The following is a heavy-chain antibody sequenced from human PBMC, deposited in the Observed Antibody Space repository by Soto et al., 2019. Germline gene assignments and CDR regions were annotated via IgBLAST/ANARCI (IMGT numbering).Heavy chain of an antibody. J-gene: IGHJ5*02. D-gene: IGHD2-2*01. CDR1: GYTFTGYY. CDR3: ARGTIVVVPAANVWFDT. CDR2: INPNSGGT. V-gene: IGHV1-2*04. Sequence: ASVKVSCKASGYTFTGYYMHWVRQAPGQGLEWMGWINPNSGGTNYAQKFQGWVTMTRDTSISTAYMELSRLRSDDTAVYYCARGTIVVVPAANVWFDTWGQGTLVTVSS.